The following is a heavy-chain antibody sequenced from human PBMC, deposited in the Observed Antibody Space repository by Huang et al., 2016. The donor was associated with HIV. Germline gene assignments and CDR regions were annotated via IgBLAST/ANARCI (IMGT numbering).Heavy chain of an antibody. Sequence: EVQLVESGGGLVQPGGSLRLSCAASGFTFSSYWMHWVRQVQGKGLVWVSHMKSDGSSTSYADSVKGRFTISRDNAKNTLYLQMNSLRAEDTAVYYCARGSRQGKYYYGSGTAYWGQGTLVTVSS. CDR1: GFTFSSYW. CDR2: MKSDGSST. CDR3: ARGSRQGKYYYGSGTAY. V-gene: IGHV3-74*01. J-gene: IGHJ4*02. D-gene: IGHD3-10*01.